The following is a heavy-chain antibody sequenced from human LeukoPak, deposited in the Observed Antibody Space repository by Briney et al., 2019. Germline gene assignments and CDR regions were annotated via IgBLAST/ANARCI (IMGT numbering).Heavy chain of an antibody. CDR1: GGSISSSSYY. D-gene: IGHD5-18*01. V-gene: IGHV4-61*01. CDR3: ARGGYGSSDY. Sequence: PSETLSLTCTVSGGSISSSSYYWSWIRQPPGKGLEWIGYISYSGSTNYNPSLKSRVTLSVDTSKNQFSLKLSSVTAADTAMYYCARGGYGSSDYWGQGTLVTVSS. J-gene: IGHJ4*02. CDR2: ISYSGST.